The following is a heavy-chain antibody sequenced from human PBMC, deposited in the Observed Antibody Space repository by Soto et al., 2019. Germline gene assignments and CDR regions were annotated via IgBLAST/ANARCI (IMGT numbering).Heavy chain of an antibody. V-gene: IGHV3-23*01. CDR3: MPGSSGAQGEDR. J-gene: IGHJ5*02. D-gene: IGHD3-10*01. CDR1: GLTFSGHA. Sequence: GGSLRLSCAASGLTFSGHAMTWVRQAPGKGLEWVSTISESGGRTFYADSVKGRFTISRDNSKNTLFLHLRSLRVEDTAIYYCMPGSSGAQGEDRWGQGTLVTVSS. CDR2: ISESGGRT.